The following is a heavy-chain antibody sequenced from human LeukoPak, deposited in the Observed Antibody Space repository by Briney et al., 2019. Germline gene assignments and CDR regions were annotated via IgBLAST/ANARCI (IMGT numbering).Heavy chain of an antibody. CDR2: IYYSGST. D-gene: IGHD1-26*01. Sequence: PSETLSLTCTVSGGSISSSSYYWGWIRQPPGKGLEWIGSIYYSGSTYYNPSLKSRVTISVDTSKNQFSLKLSSVTAADTAVYYCARHGGATGAEFDYWGQGTLVTVSS. CDR1: GGSISSSSYY. CDR3: ARHGGATGAEFDY. V-gene: IGHV4-39*01. J-gene: IGHJ4*02.